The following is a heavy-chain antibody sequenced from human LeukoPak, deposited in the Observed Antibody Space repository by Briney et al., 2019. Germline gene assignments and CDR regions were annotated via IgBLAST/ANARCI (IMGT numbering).Heavy chain of an antibody. V-gene: IGHV4-30-2*01. CDR3: ARSRSSSWYTGELQH. CDR2: IYQTDST. CDR1: GGSISSVGYF. Sequence: SQTLSLTCTVSGGSISSVGYFWSWVRQPPGKGLEWIGYIYQTDSTSYTPSLKSRVTISVDRSKNQFSLKLTSVTAADTAVYYCARSRSSSWYTGELQHWGQGTLVTVSS. J-gene: IGHJ1*01. D-gene: IGHD6-13*01.